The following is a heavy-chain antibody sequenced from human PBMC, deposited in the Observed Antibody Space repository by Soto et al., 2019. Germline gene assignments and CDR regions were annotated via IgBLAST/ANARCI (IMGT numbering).Heavy chain of an antibody. CDR1: GGSFSGYY. D-gene: IGHD6-19*01. V-gene: IGHV4-34*01. J-gene: IGHJ4*02. CDR2: INHSGST. CDR3: AGEGDAVAGSPVGY. Sequence: QVQLQQWGAGLLKPSETLSLTCAVYGGSFSGYYWSWIRQPPGKGLEWIGEINHSGSTNYNPSLKSRVTISVDTSKNQFSLKLSSVTAADTAVYDWAGEGDAVAGSPVGYWGQGTLVTVSS.